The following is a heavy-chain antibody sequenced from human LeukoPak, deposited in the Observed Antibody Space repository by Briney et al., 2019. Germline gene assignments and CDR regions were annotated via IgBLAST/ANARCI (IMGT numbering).Heavy chain of an antibody. CDR1: GYTFTGYY. D-gene: IGHD2-21*02. Sequence: ASVKVSCKASGYTFTGYYMHWVRQAPGQGLEWMGIINPSGGSTSYAQKFQGRVTLTRDTSTSTVYMELSSLSSADTAVYYCARVGSGVVTAPVYWGQGTLVTVSS. CDR3: ARVGSGVVTAPVY. J-gene: IGHJ4*02. V-gene: IGHV1-46*01. CDR2: INPSGGST.